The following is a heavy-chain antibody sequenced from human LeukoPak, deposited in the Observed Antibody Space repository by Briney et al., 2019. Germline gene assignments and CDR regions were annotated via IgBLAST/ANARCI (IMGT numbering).Heavy chain of an antibody. CDR2: ISYDGSSK. CDR3: ATEDGFNFDY. J-gene: IGHJ4*02. Sequence: GGSLRLSCAASGFTFSGYGLHWVRQAPGKGLEWVAVISYDGSSKYYADSVKGRFTISRDNSKNSLYLQTNSLRVEDTAVYYCATEDGFNFDYWGQGTLVTVSS. CDR1: GFTFSGYG. D-gene: IGHD5-24*01. V-gene: IGHV3-33*01.